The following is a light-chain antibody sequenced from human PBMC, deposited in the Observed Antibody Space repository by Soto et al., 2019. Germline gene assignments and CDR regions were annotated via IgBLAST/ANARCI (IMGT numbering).Light chain of an antibody. CDR2: DAS. V-gene: IGKV1-16*01. J-gene: IGKJ1*01. CDR1: QGISNY. Sequence: DIQMTQSPSSLSASVGDRVTLSCRASQGISNYLAWYQQKPGKAPKLLIYDASSLESGVPSRFSGSGSGTEFTLTIGSLQPDDFATYYCQQYNSYPWTFGQGTKVEIK. CDR3: QQYNSYPWT.